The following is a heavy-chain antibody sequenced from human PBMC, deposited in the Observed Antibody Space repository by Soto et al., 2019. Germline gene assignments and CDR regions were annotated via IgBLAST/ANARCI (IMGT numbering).Heavy chain of an antibody. D-gene: IGHD6-19*01. Sequence: QVQLVQSGAEVKKPGASVKVSCKASGYTFTSYAMHWVRQAPGHRLEWMGWINAGNGNTKYSQKFQGRVTITRDTSASTAYMELSSLRSEDTAVYYCARDVSVAGGWFDPWGQGTLVTVSS. CDR3: ARDVSVAGGWFDP. V-gene: IGHV1-3*01. CDR1: GYTFTSYA. CDR2: INAGNGNT. J-gene: IGHJ5*02.